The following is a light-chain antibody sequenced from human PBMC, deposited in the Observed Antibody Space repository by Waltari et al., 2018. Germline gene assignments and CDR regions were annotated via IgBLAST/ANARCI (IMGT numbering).Light chain of an antibody. Sequence: QSALTQPRSVSGSPGQSVTVSCTGTSSDVDVYNYVSWYQQYPGKAPKLLMYDVTERPSGVPVSFSGSKSGNSASLTISGLRADDEADYYCCSYAGSYTFDVVFGGGTKLTVL. CDR3: CSYAGSYTFDVV. CDR2: DVT. V-gene: IGLV2-11*01. CDR1: SSDVDVYNY. J-gene: IGLJ2*01.